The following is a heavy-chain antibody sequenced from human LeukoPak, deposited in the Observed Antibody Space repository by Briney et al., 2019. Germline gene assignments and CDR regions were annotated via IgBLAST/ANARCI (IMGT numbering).Heavy chain of an antibody. V-gene: IGHV4-61*01. J-gene: IGHJ4*02. CDR1: GGSVSSGSYY. CDR2: IYYSGST. Sequence: PSETLSLTCTVSGGSVSSGSYYWSWIRQPPGKGLEWTGYIYYSGSTNYNPSLKSRVTISIDTSKNQFSLKLTPVTAADTAVYYCASSKPQYSTGWYYFDYWGQGTLVTVSS. CDR3: ASSKPQYSTGWYYFDY. D-gene: IGHD6-19*01.